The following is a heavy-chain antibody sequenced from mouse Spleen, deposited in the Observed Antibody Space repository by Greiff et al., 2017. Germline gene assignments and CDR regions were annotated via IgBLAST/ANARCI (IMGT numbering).Heavy chain of an antibody. V-gene: IGHV5-17*01. Sequence: EVKLVESGGGLVKPGGSLKLSCAASGFTFSDYGMHWVRQAPEKGLEWVAYISSGSSTIYYADTVKGRFTISRDNAKNTLFLQMTSLRSEDTAMYYCARRWLLSPMDYWGQGTSVTVSS. CDR2: ISSGSSTI. CDR3: ARRWLLSPMDY. D-gene: IGHD2-3*01. J-gene: IGHJ4*01. CDR1: GFTFSDYG.